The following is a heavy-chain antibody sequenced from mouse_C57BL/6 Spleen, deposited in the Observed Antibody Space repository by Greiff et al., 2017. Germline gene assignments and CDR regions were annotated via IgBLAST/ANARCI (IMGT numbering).Heavy chain of an antibody. Sequence: VKLMESGPGLVAPSQSLSITCTVSGFSLTSYAISWVRQPPGKGLEWLGVIWTGGGTNYNSALKSRLSISKDNSKSQVFLKMNSLQTDDTARYYRARMDSFYGSSYWYFDVWGTGTTVTVSS. CDR3: ARMDSFYGSSYWYFDV. CDR2: IWTGGGT. D-gene: IGHD1-1*01. CDR1: GFSLTSYA. V-gene: IGHV2-9-1*01. J-gene: IGHJ1*03.